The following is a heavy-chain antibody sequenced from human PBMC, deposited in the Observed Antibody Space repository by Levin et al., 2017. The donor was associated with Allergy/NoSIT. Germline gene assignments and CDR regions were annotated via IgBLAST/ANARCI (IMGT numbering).Heavy chain of an antibody. Sequence: HSGGSLRLSCAASGFTFSNYWMTWVRQAPGKGLEWVANIRQDGTERQHLDSLKDRFTISRDNARNSLYLEMNSLRGEDTGLYFCTRDHYETGAVADFAAFDTWGQGTRVTVSS. V-gene: IGHV3-7*01. CDR2: IRQDGTER. J-gene: IGHJ3*02. CDR3: TRDHYETGAVADFAAFDT. CDR1: GFTFSNYW. D-gene: IGHD6-19*01.